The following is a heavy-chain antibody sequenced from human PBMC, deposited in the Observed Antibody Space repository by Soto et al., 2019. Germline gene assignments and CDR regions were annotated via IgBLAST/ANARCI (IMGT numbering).Heavy chain of an antibody. CDR2: ISYYSGSI. CDR3: ANSMGGPANGMDV. Sequence: EVQLVESGGGLVQPGRSLRLSCAASGFRFDDYGMHWVRQVPGKGLEWVSGISYYSGSIGYADSVKGRFTIARDNAKNSLYRQVNTLRAEGTAVYYCANSMGGPANGMDVWGQGTTVTVFS. CDR1: GFRFDDYG. J-gene: IGHJ6*02. D-gene: IGHD2-15*01. V-gene: IGHV3-9*01.